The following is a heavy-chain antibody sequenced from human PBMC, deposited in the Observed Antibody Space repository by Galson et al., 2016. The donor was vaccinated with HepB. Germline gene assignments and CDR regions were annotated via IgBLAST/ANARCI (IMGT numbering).Heavy chain of an antibody. D-gene: IGHD6-6*01. CDR2: IYSSGST. J-gene: IGHJ5*02. CDR3: ARDSRFNSAARPGLSWWFDP. CDR1: GASVSSGSYY. V-gene: IGHV4-61*01. Sequence: SETLSLTCTVSGASVSSGSYYWSWIRQPPGKGLEWIGYIYSSGSTNYNPSLKSRVTISLDSSKNQFSLKLSSVTAADTAVYYCARDSRFNSAARPGLSWWFDPWGQGTQVTVSS.